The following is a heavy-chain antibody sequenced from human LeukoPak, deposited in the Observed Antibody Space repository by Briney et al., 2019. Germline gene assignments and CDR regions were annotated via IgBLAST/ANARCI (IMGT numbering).Heavy chain of an antibody. CDR3: ARGPQYSSGWFERLDY. J-gene: IGHJ4*02. D-gene: IGHD6-19*01. CDR1: GFTFSSYG. V-gene: IGHV3-30*02. Sequence: GGSLRLSCAASGFTFSSYGMHWVRQAPGKGLEWVAFIRYDGSNKYYADSVKGRFTISRDNSKNTLYLQMNSLRAEDTAVYYCARGPQYSSGWFERLDYWGQGTLVTVSS. CDR2: IRYDGSNK.